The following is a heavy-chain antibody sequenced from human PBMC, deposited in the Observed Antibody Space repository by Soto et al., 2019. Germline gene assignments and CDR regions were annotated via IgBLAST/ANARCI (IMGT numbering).Heavy chain of an antibody. J-gene: IGHJ6*02. CDR2: MNPNSGNT. V-gene: IGHV1-8*01. CDR1: GYTFTSYD. CDR3: ARGPIYDFWSGYYYYYYGMDV. D-gene: IGHD3-3*01. Sequence: QVQLVQSGAEVKKPGASVKVSCKASGYTFTSYDINWVRQATGQGLEWMGWMNPNSGNTGYAQKFQGRVTMTRNTYISTAYMELSRMRSEDTAVYYCARGPIYDFWSGYYYYYYGMDVWGQGTTVTVSS.